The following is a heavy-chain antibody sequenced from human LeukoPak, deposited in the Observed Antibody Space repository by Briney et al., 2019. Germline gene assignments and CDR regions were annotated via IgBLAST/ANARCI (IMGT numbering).Heavy chain of an antibody. Sequence: SETLSLTCTVSGGSISSSSYYWSWIRQPPGKGLEWIGYIYYSGSTNYNPSLKSRVTISVDTSKNQFSLKLSSVTAADTAVYYCARDLFGSWLDYWGQGTLVTVSS. J-gene: IGHJ4*02. CDR3: ARDLFGSWLDY. CDR2: IYYSGST. D-gene: IGHD1-26*01. CDR1: GGSISSSSYY. V-gene: IGHV4-61*01.